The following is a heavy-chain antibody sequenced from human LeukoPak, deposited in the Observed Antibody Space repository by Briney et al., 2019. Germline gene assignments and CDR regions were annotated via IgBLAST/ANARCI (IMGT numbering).Heavy chain of an antibody. CDR1: GYRFTSYW. J-gene: IGHJ4*02. Sequence: PGESLKISCKGSGYRFTSYWIGWVRQMPGKGLEWMGIIYPGDSDTRYSPSFQGQVTISADKSISTAYLQWSSLKASDTAMYYCARHFPNCRSSTSCHFDYWGQGTLVTVSS. V-gene: IGHV5-51*01. D-gene: IGHD2-2*01. CDR3: ARHFPNCRSSTSCHFDY. CDR2: IYPGDSDT.